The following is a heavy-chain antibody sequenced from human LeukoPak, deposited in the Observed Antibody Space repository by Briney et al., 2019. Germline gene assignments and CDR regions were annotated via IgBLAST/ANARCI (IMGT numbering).Heavy chain of an antibody. Sequence: GSLRLSCAASGFNFNIYTMSWVRQAQGKGLEWISAVGSGGTRYYADSVKGRFTISRDNSANTVSLQMDSLRADDTAMYYCAKMRGMPREAYHFDRWGQGTLVAVSS. D-gene: IGHD1-26*01. CDR1: GFNFNIYT. CDR3: AKMRGMPREAYHFDR. J-gene: IGHJ4*02. CDR2: VGSGGTR. V-gene: IGHV3-23*01.